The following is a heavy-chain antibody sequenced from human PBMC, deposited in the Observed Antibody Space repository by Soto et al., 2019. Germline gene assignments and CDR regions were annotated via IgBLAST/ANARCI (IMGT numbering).Heavy chain of an antibody. CDR1: GYTFTGNY. J-gene: IGHJ3*02. CDR3: ARDGDSSSPFDI. D-gene: IGHD6-6*01. CDR2: INPNSGGT. V-gene: IGHV1-2*02. Sequence: QVQLVQSGAEVKKPGASVKVSCKASGYTFTGNYMHWVRQAPGQGLEWMGWINPNSGGTNYAQKFQGRVTVTRDKSISTAYMVLSRLRSDDTAVYYCARDGDSSSPFDIWGQGTMVTVSS.